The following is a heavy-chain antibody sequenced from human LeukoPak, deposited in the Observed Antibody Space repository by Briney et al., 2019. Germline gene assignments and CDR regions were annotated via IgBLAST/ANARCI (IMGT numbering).Heavy chain of an antibody. CDR2: IKSKTDGGTT. D-gene: IGHD5-18*01. V-gene: IGHV3-15*01. CDR1: GFTFSNAW. J-gene: IGHJ6*03. Sequence: GGSLRLSCAASGFTFSNAWMSWVRQAPGKGLEWVGRIKSKTDGGTTDYAAPVKGRFTISREDSKNTLYLQMNSLKTEDTAVYYCTAKWIQLWLRYYMDVWGKGTTVTVSS. CDR3: TAKWIQLWLRYYMDV.